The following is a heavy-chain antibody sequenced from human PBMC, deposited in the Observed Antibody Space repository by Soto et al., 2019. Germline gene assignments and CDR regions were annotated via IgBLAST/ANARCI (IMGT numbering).Heavy chain of an antibody. CDR3: ARVPYCTNGVCYINYYYYGMDV. CDR1: GGTFSSYA. V-gene: IGHV1-69*12. CDR2: IIPIFGTA. J-gene: IGHJ6*02. D-gene: IGHD2-8*01. Sequence: QVQLVQSGAEVKKPGSSVKVSCKASGGTFSSYAISWVRQAPGQGLEWMGGIIPIFGTANYAQKFQGRVTITADESTSTDYMELSSLRSEDTAVYYCARVPYCTNGVCYINYYYYGMDVWGQGTTVTVSS.